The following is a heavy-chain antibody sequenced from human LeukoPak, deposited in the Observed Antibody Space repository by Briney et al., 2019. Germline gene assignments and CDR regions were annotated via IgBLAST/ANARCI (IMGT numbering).Heavy chain of an antibody. CDR3: ARASIVVVPAATLRAFDI. Sequence: PSETLSLTCAVYGGSFSGYYWSWIRQPPGKGLEWIGEINHSGSTNYNPSLKSRVTISVDTSKNQFSLKLSSVTAADTAVYYCARASIVVVPAATLRAFDIWGQGTLVTVSS. CDR1: GGSFSGYY. J-gene: IGHJ4*02. V-gene: IGHV4-34*01. CDR2: INHSGST. D-gene: IGHD2-2*01.